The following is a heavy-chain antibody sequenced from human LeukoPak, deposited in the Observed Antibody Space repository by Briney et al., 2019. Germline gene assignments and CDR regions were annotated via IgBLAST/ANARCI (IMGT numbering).Heavy chain of an antibody. Sequence: GGSLRLSCEASGFTVNDYMSWIRQAPGKGLEWVSYISPSGSTIYYGDSVKGRFTISRDNSNNSLHLQMNSLRAEDTAFYYCARDGGWYKRGLDYYYYYMDVWGKGTTVTVSS. V-gene: IGHV3-11*01. D-gene: IGHD6-19*01. CDR1: GFTVNDY. CDR2: ISPSGSTI. CDR3: ARDGGWYKRGLDYYYYYMDV. J-gene: IGHJ6*03.